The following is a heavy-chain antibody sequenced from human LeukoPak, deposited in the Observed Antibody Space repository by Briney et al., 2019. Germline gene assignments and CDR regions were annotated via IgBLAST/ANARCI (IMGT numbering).Heavy chain of an antibody. CDR3: ARGLDYDFWSGYYSSYYYYYMDV. CDR2: ISSSSSYI. J-gene: IGHJ6*03. CDR1: GFTFSSYS. V-gene: IGHV3-21*01. D-gene: IGHD3-3*01. Sequence: GGSLRLSCAASGFTFSSYSMNWVRQAPGKGPEWVSSISSSSSYIYYADSVKGRFTISRDNAKNSLYLQMNSLRAEDTAVYYCARGLDYDFWSGYYSSYYYYYMDVWGKGTTVTVSS.